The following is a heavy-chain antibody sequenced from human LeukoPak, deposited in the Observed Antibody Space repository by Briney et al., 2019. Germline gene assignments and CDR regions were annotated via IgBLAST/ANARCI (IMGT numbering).Heavy chain of an antibody. J-gene: IGHJ4*02. Sequence: GGSLRLSCAASGFTFDDYGMSWVRRAPGKVLEWVSGINWNGGSTGYAASVKGRFTISRDNAKNSLYLQMNSLRAEDTALYYCARDRAYYYDSSGLHRGFDYWGQGTLVTVSS. D-gene: IGHD3-22*01. V-gene: IGHV3-20*04. CDR2: INWNGGST. CDR3: ARDRAYYYDSSGLHRGFDY. CDR1: GFTFDDYG.